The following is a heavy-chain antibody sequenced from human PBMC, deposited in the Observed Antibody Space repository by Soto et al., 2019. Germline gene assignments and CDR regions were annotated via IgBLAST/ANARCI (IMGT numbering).Heavy chain of an antibody. J-gene: IGHJ4*02. D-gene: IGHD3-10*01. CDR1: GFTFSSYA. Sequence: GESLKISCAASGFTFSSYAMHWVRQAPGKGLEWVAVISYDGSNKYYADSVKGRFTISRDNSKNTLYLQMNSLRAEDTAVYYCARDVLLWFGEPKGGYFDYWGQGTLVTVSS. CDR3: ARDVLLWFGEPKGGYFDY. V-gene: IGHV3-30*04. CDR2: ISYDGSNK.